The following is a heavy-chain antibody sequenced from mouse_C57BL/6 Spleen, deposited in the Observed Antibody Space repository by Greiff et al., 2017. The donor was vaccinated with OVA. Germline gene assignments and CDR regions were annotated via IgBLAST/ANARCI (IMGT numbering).Heavy chain of an antibody. CDR2: IDPSDSYT. CDR1: GYTFTSYW. J-gene: IGHJ2*01. CDR3: ARPYGSSSYYFDY. V-gene: IGHV1-59*01. D-gene: IGHD1-1*01. Sequence: QVQLQQPGAELVKPGASVKVSCKASGYTFTSYWMHWVKQRPGQGLEWIGVIDPSDSYTNYNQKFKGKATLTVDTSSSTAYMQLSSLTSEDSAVYYCARPYGSSSYYFDYWGQGTTLTVSS.